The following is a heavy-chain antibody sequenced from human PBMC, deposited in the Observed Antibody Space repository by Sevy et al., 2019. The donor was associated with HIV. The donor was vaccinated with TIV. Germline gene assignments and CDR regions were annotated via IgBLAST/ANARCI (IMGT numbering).Heavy chain of an antibody. D-gene: IGHD3-16*01. Sequence: GGSLRLSCAASGLNFNTNGMSWVRQAPGKGLEWVAGITSGGATYYADSVKGRFTVSRDNSRNTLYLQLNSLRADDTAVFYYAGGDTPMITDLDYWGQGTLVTVSS. CDR2: ITSGGAT. J-gene: IGHJ4*02. CDR3: AGGDTPMITDLDY. CDR1: GLNFNTNG. V-gene: IGHV3-23*01.